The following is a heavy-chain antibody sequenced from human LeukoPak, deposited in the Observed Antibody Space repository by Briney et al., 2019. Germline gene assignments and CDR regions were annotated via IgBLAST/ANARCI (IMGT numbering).Heavy chain of an antibody. D-gene: IGHD3-16*01. J-gene: IGHJ5*02. CDR2: IHYSGRT. V-gene: IGHV4-39*07. Sequence: SETLSLTCTVSGGSISSSNYCWGWIRQPPGKGLEWITSIHYSGRTHYNPSLESRVTISVDTSKNQFSLKLTSVTAADTAVYYCARGGVFPRQFDPWGQGTLVTVSS. CDR1: GGSISSSNYC. CDR3: ARGGVFPRQFDP.